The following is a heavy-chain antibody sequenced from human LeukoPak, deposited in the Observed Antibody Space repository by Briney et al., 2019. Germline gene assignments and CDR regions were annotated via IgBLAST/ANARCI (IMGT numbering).Heavy chain of an antibody. D-gene: IGHD3-22*01. CDR3: ARGANYYDSSGYYFHYYYYMDV. Sequence: SETVSLPCTVYGGSFSGYYWSWIRQPPGKGLEWIGEINHSGSTNYNPSLESRVTISVDTSKNQFSLKLSSVTAADTAVYYCARGANYYDSSGYYFHYYYYMDVWG. CDR2: INHSGST. CDR1: GGSFSGYY. V-gene: IGHV4-34*01. J-gene: IGHJ6*03.